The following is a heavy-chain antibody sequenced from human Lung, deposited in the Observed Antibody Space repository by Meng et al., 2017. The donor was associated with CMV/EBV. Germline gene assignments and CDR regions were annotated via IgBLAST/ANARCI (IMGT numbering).Heavy chain of an antibody. V-gene: IGHV4-39*07. CDR3: AKENYDSSGDDAFDI. J-gene: IGHJ3*02. Sequence: GSLRLXCTVSGGSISSSSYYWGWLRQPPGKGLEWIGSIYYSGSTYYNPSLKSRVTISVETSKNQFSLKLSSVTAADTAVYYCAKENYDSSGDDAFDIWGQGXMVTVSS. D-gene: IGHD3-22*01. CDR2: IYYSGST. CDR1: GGSISSSSYY.